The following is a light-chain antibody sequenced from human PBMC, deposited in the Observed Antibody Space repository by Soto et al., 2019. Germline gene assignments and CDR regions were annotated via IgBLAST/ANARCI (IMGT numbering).Light chain of an antibody. Sequence: EIVMTQSPATLSVSPGERATLSCSTRQSVSSNLAWYQQKPGQAPRLLIYGVFTRSTGIPARFSGSGSGTECTLTISRLQSEDFAVYCCQQYNNWPWTFGQGTKVEMK. J-gene: IGKJ1*01. CDR3: QQYNNWPWT. CDR2: GVF. V-gene: IGKV3-15*01. CDR1: QSVSSN.